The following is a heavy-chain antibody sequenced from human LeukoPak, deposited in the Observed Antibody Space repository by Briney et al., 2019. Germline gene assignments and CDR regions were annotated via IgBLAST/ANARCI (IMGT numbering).Heavy chain of an antibody. Sequence: ASVKVSCKASEGPFSSYAISWVRQAPRQGLEWMGGIIPIFGTANYAQKFQGRVTITTDESTSTAYMELSSLRSEDTAVYYCARIWFGEWGNWFGPWGQGTLATVSS. J-gene: IGHJ5*02. CDR3: ARIWFGEWGNWFGP. CDR1: EGPFSSYA. D-gene: IGHD3-10*01. CDR2: IIPIFGTA. V-gene: IGHV1-69*05.